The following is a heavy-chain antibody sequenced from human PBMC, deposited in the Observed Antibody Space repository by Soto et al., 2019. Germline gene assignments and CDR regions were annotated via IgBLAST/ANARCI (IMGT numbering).Heavy chain of an antibody. Sequence: QLQLQESGPGLVKPSETLSLTCTVSGGSISSSSYYWGWIRQPPGKGLEWIGSIYYSGSTYYNPSLKSRVTISVDTSKNQFSLKLSSVTAADTAVYYCARTYYYGSGSYGVPQDWSQGTLVTVSS. D-gene: IGHD3-10*01. V-gene: IGHV4-39*01. CDR3: ARTYYYGSGSYGVPQD. J-gene: IGHJ4*02. CDR2: IYYSGST. CDR1: GGSISSSSYY.